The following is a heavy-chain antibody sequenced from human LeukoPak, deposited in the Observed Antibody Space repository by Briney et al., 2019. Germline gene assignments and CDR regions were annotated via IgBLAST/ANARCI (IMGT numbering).Heavy chain of an antibody. J-gene: IGHJ4*02. CDR2: IYSGGST. D-gene: IGHD4-17*01. CDR3: ARVATVTTSRPFDY. Sequence: GGSLRLSSATSGFTVSSNYMSWVRQAPGKGLEWVSVIYSGGSTYYADSVKGRFTISRDNSKNTLYLQMNSLRAEDTAVYYCARVATVTTSRPFDYWGQGTLVTVSS. V-gene: IGHV3-53*01. CDR1: GFTVSSNY.